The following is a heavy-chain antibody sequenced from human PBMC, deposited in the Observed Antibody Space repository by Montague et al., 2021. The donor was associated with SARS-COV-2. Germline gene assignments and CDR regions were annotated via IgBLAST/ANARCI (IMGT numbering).Heavy chain of an antibody. D-gene: IGHD3-3*01. V-gene: IGHV4-34*01. Sequence: SETLSLTCDVNGTSFTDHYWTWLRQSPGGGLEWIGEIHHGGDTNYNPSLRRRVTISIDTSKPQSSLRLYSMTAAATAVYYFARGVRVANRPDRFSYSLDVWGRGTAVTVTS. CDR3: ARGVRVANRPDRFSYSLDV. J-gene: IGHJ6*02. CDR2: IHHGGDT. CDR1: GTSFTDHY.